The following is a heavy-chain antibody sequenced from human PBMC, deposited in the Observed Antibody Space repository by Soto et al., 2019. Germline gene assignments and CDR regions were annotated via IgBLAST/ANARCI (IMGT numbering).Heavy chain of an antibody. J-gene: IGHJ6*02. Sequence: ETLSLTCTVSCGSISSYYWSWIRQPPGKGLECIGYIYYSGSTNYNPSLKSRVTISVDTSKNQFSLKLSSVTAADTAVYYCARDDYYGMDVWGQGTTVTVS. CDR3: ARDDYYGMDV. CDR2: IYYSGST. V-gene: IGHV4-59*01. CDR1: CGSISSYY.